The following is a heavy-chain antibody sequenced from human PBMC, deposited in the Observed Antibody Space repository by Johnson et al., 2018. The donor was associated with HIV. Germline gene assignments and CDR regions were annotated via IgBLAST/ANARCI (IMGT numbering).Heavy chain of an antibody. CDR3: ARSIGKYAFDI. CDR1: GFTVSSNE. J-gene: IGHJ3*02. V-gene: IGHV3-66*01. D-gene: IGHD3-10*01. Sequence: VKLVESGGGLVKPGGSLRLSCAASGFTVSSNEMSWVRQAPGKGLEWVSVIYSGGSTYYADSVQGRFSISRDNSKNTLYLQMNSLRAEDTAVYYCARSIGKYAFDIWGQGTMVTVSS. CDR2: IYSGGST.